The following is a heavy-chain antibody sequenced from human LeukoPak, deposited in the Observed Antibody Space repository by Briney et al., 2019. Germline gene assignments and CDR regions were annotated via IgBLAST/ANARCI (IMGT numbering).Heavy chain of an antibody. CDR1: GGSISSHY. V-gene: IGHV4-59*11. J-gene: IGHJ3*02. Sequence: PSETLSLTCTVSGGSISSHYWSWIRQPPGKGLEWIGYIYYSGSTNYNPSLKSRVTISVDTSKNQFPLKLSSVTAADTAVYYCARALNLRYGGNSNAFDIWGQGTMVTVSS. CDR2: IYYSGST. CDR3: ARALNLRYGGNSNAFDI. D-gene: IGHD4-23*01.